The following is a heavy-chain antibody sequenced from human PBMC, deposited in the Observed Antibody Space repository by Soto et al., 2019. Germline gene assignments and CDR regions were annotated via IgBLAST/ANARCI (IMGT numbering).Heavy chain of an antibody. CDR2: ISGSGNDN. CDR3: AGVGLVAGSAFYCAMDV. V-gene: IGHV3-21*01. D-gene: IGHD2-15*01. J-gene: IGHJ6*02. Sequence: GGSLTLSCVASVFDLASSRLRSVRQAPGKGLARLASISGSGNDNFSRHSVKRRCDISRDGAATSLFLRMDSVNVEDTAVYHCAGVGLVAGSAFYCAMDVWGPGTAVTVS. CDR1: VFDLASSR.